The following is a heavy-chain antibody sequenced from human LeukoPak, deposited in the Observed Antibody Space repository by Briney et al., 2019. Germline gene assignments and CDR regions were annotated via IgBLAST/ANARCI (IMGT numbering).Heavy chain of an antibody. CDR1: GASISSSSFY. V-gene: IGHV4-39*01. CDR3: ASGGHYDFWSGYEY. CDR2: IYSSGST. Sequence: SETLSLTCTVSGASISSSSFYWAWIRQPPGKGLKWIGSIYSSGSTYYNPSLKSRVTMSVDTSKNQFSLKLSSVTAADTAVYYCASGGHYDFWSGYEYWGQGTLVTVSS. D-gene: IGHD3-3*01. J-gene: IGHJ4*02.